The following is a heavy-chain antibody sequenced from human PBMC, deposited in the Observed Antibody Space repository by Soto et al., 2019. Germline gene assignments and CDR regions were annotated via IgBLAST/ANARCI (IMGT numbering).Heavy chain of an antibody. CDR3: ARGSGTGGYFDY. V-gene: IGHV3-21*01. J-gene: IGHJ4*02. CDR1: GFTFSSYS. D-gene: IGHD2-8*02. Sequence: GGSLRLSCAASGFTFSSYSMNWVRQAPGKGLEWVSSISSSSSYIYYADSVKGRFTISRDNAKNSLYLQMNSLRAEDTAVYYCARGSGTGGYFDYWGQGTLVTVSS. CDR2: ISSSSSYI.